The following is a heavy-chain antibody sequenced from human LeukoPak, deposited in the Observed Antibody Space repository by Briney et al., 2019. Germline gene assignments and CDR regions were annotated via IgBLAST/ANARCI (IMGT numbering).Heavy chain of an antibody. D-gene: IGHD2-2*01. CDR2: INPSGGST. J-gene: IGHJ6*02. CDR3: ARDRMDCSSTSCYYYYYGMDV. Sequence: ASVKVSCKASGYTFTSYDMHWVRQAPGQGLEWMGIINPSGGSTSYAQKFQGRVTMTRDTSTSTVYMELSSLRSEDTAVYYCARDRMDCSSTSCYYYYYGMDVWGQGTTVTVSS. CDR1: GYTFTSYD. V-gene: IGHV1-46*01.